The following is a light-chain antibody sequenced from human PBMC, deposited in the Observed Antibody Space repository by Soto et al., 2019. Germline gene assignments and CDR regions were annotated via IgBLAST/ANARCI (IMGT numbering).Light chain of an antibody. CDR2: GAS. CDR1: QSVSSN. J-gene: IGKJ2*01. V-gene: IGKV3-15*01. Sequence: EIVMTQSPATLSVSPGERATLSCRASQSVSSNLAWYQQKPGQAPRLLIDGASTRATGIPARFSGSGSGTEFTLTINSLQSADFAVYYCQQYNNWPPYTFGQGTKLEIK. CDR3: QQYNNWPPYT.